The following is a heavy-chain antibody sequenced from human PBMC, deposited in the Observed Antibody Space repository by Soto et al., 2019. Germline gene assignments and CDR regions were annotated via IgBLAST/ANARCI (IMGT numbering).Heavy chain of an antibody. J-gene: IGHJ4*02. V-gene: IGHV1-69*02. CDR3: ARAEGGSSYDSSY. CDR1: GGTFSSYT. D-gene: IGHD5-12*01. Sequence: QVQLVQSGAEVKKPGSSVKVSCKASGGTFSSYTISWVRQAPGQGLEWMGRIIPILGIANYAQKFQGRVTITADKSTSTAYMELSSLRSEDTAVYYCARAEGGSSYDSSYWGQGTLVTVSS. CDR2: IIPILGIA.